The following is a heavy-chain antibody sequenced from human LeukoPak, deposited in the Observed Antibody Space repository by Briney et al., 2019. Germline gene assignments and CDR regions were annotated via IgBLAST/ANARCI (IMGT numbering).Heavy chain of an antibody. CDR2: IFYSGNT. J-gene: IGHJ4*02. CDR3: ARGPTRYYFDY. CDR1: GGSLSSYY. V-gene: IGHV4-59*01. D-gene: IGHD1-1*01. Sequence: SETLSLTCTVSGGSLSSYYWSWIRQSPGKGLQWIGHIFYSGNTNYNPSLKSRVIISLDTSKNQFSLNLTSVTAADTALYYRARGPTRYYFDYWGQGTLVTVSS.